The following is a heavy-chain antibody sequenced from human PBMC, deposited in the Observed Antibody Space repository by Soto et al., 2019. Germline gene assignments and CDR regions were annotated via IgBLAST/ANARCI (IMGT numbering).Heavy chain of an antibody. J-gene: IGHJ6*03. CDR1: GYTFTSYG. V-gene: IGHV1-18*01. CDR3: ARARGVRGVIIDYYYYYYMDV. D-gene: IGHD3-10*01. Sequence: QVQLVQSGAEVKKPGASVKVSCKASGYTFTSYGISWVRQAPGQGLEWMGWISAYNGNTNYAQKLQGRVTMTTDTSTSTADMELRSLRSDDTAVYSCARARGVRGVIIDYYYYYYMDVWCKGTTVTVSS. CDR2: ISAYNGNT.